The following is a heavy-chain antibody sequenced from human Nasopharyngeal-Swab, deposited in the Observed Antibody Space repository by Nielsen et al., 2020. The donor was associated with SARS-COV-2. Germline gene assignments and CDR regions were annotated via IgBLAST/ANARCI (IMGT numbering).Heavy chain of an antibody. CDR1: GGSISSSSYY. V-gene: IGHV4-39*01. J-gene: IGHJ6*03. CDR3: ARCIVVVPAAIRGTDYYYMDV. D-gene: IGHD2-2*01. CDR2: IYYSGST. Sequence: TLSLTCTVSGGSISSSSYYWGWIRQPPGKGLEWIGSIYYSGSTYYNPSLKSRVTISVDTSKNQFSLKLSSVTAADTAVYYCARCIVVVPAAIRGTDYYYMDVWGKGTTVTVSS.